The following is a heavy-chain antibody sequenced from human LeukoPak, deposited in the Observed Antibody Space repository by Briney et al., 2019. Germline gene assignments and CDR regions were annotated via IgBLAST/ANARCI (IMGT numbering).Heavy chain of an antibody. CDR1: GGSISGYY. V-gene: IGHV4-39*01. J-gene: IGHJ6*02. CDR3: ARPSPPYYYGSGYYYYGMDV. Sequence: PSETLSLTCTVSGGSISGYYWGWIRQPPGKGLEWIGSIYYSGSTYYNPSLKSRVTISVDTSKNQFSLKLSSVTAADTAVYYCARPSPPYYYGSGYYYYGMDVWGQGTTVTVSS. D-gene: IGHD3-10*01. CDR2: IYYSGST.